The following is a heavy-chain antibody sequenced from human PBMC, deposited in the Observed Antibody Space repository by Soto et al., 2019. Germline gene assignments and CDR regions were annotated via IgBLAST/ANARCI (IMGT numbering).Heavy chain of an antibody. CDR3: ARDSIRSIAARHYYYYYGMDV. V-gene: IGHV6-1*01. D-gene: IGHD6-6*01. J-gene: IGHJ6*02. Sequence: SQTLSLTCAISGDSVSSNSAAWNWIRQSPSRDLEWLGRTCYRSKWYNDHAVSVKSRITINPDTSKNQFSLQLNSVTPEDTAVYYCARDSIRSIAARHYYYYYGMDVWGQGTTVTVSS. CDR1: GDSVSSNSAA. CDR2: TCYRSKWYN.